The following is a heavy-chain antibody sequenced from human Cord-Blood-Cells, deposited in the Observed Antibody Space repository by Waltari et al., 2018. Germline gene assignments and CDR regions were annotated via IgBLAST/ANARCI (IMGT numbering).Heavy chain of an antibody. V-gene: IGHV3-33*01. J-gene: IGHJ4*02. CDR1: GFTFSSYG. Sequence: QVQLVESGGGVVQPGRSLRLSCAASGFTFSSYGMHWVRQAPGKGLEWLAGKWYDGSNKYYADSVKGRFTISRDNSKNTLYLQMNSLRAEDTAVYYCARDAKAGITGTFDYWGQGTLVTVSS. CDR3: ARDAKAGITGTFDY. CDR2: KWYDGSNK. D-gene: IGHD1-20*01.